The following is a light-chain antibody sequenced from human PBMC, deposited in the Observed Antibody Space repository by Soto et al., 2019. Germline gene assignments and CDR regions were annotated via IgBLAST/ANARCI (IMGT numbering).Light chain of an antibody. CDR3: QQTFSLPRT. CDR1: QNVRSY. Sequence: DTQMTQSPSPLSASVGDRVTITCRASQNVRSYVNWYQQKPGKAPNVLIYETSTLQDGVPSRFSGDGYGTDFTLSISSLHPEDFATYYCQQTFSLPRTFGQGTKV. CDR2: ETS. J-gene: IGKJ2*02. V-gene: IGKV1-39*01.